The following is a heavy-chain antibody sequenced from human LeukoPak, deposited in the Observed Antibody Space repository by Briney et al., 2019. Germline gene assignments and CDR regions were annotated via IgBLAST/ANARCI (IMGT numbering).Heavy chain of an antibody. CDR1: GYTFTGYY. CDR2: INPNSGVT. Sequence: ASVKVSCKASGYTFTGYYVYWVRQAPGQGLEWMGWINPNSGVTNYAQNFQGRVTMTRDTSISTAYMDLSSLRSDDTAMYYCARMWSTATSGWNWFDPWGQGTLVTVSS. CDR3: ARMWSTATSGWNWFDP. J-gene: IGHJ5*02. V-gene: IGHV1-2*02. D-gene: IGHD6-13*01.